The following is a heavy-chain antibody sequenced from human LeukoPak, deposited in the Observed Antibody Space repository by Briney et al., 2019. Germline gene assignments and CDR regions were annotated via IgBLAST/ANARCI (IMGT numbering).Heavy chain of an antibody. Sequence: SETLSLTCAVYGGSFSGYYWTWIRQPPGKGLEWIGEINHSGSTNYNPSLKSRVTISVDTSKNQFSLKLSSVTAADTAVYYCARGLWFGDENPPYFDYWGQGTLVTVSS. J-gene: IGHJ4*02. CDR2: INHSGST. D-gene: IGHD3-10*01. V-gene: IGHV4-34*01. CDR3: ARGLWFGDENPPYFDY. CDR1: GGSFSGYY.